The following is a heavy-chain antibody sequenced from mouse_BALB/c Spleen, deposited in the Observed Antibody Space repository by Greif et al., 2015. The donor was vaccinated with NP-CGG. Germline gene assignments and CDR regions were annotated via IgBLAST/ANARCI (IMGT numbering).Heavy chain of an antibody. D-gene: IGHD1-1*01. V-gene: IGHV5-6-3*01. Sequence: EVQGVESGGGLVQPGGSLKLSCAASGFTFSSYGMSWVRQTPDKRLELVATINSNGGSTYYPDRVKGRFTISRDNAKNTLYLQMSSLKPEDTAMYYCARDEGHYYGSSRAYWGQGTLVTVSA. CDR2: INSNGGST. CDR3: ARDEGHYYGSSRAY. CDR1: GFTFSSYG. J-gene: IGHJ3*01.